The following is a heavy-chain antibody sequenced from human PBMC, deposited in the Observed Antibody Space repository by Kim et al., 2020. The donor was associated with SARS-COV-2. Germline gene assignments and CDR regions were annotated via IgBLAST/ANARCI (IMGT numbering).Heavy chain of an antibody. CDR1: GFMFSSYA. Sequence: GGSLRLSCAASGFMFSSYAMSWVRQAPGKGLEWVASMSGIDENTYYSDAIKGRFTISRDNSKNTLYLQMSSLRAEDTAVYYCAKILRGGTDYWGQGNVVT. D-gene: IGHD1-26*01. CDR2: MSGIDENT. CDR3: AKILRGGTDY. V-gene: IGHV3-23*01. J-gene: IGHJ4*02.